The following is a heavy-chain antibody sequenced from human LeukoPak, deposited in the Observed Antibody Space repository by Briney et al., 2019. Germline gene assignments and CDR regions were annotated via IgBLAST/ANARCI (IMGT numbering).Heavy chain of an antibody. J-gene: IGHJ4*02. Sequence: GASVKVSCKASGYTFTSYGISWVRQAPGQGLEWMGWISAYNGNTNYAQKLQGRVTMTTDTSTSTAYMELRSLRSDDTAVYYCARVTYGYRSSWRDAAFDYWGQGTLVTVSS. V-gene: IGHV1-18*01. CDR2: ISAYNGNT. D-gene: IGHD6-13*01. CDR3: ARVTYGYRSSWRDAAFDY. CDR1: GYTFTSYG.